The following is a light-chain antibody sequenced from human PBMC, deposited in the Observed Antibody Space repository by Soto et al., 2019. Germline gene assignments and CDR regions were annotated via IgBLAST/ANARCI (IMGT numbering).Light chain of an antibody. V-gene: IGKV3-15*01. Sequence: EIVMTQSPATLSVSPGERATLSCRASQSVSSNLAWYQHTPGQAPRLLIFDASTRATDIPARFSGSGSGTEFTLTISSLQSEAFAVYYCQQYNNWPRTFGQGTKVEIK. CDR2: DAS. CDR3: QQYNNWPRT. CDR1: QSVSSN. J-gene: IGKJ1*01.